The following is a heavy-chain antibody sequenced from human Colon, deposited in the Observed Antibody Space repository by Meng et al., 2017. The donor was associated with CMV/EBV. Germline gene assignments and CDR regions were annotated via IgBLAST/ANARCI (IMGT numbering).Heavy chain of an antibody. CDR3: AKPIAASL. Sequence: LSLTCAASGFSLSDYAFHCVRQAPGKALEWVAFIRTDGGEKYYADAVKGRFTIPRDDSNSTLYLQMNSLGVEDTAVYHCAKPIAASLWGQGTLVTVSS. CDR1: GFSLSDYA. D-gene: IGHD6-13*01. CDR2: IRTDGGEK. J-gene: IGHJ4*02. V-gene: IGHV3-30*02.